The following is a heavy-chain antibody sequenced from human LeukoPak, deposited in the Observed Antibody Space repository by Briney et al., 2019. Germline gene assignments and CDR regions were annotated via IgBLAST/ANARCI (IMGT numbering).Heavy chain of an antibody. Sequence: PGGSLRLSCIGSGFTFSNFWMNWVRQAPGKGLEWVAIIKQDGSEEYYVDSVKGRFIISRDNPKNSLSLQITSLRVEDSAVYFCAVSSGFLPYHWGQGTLVTVSS. CDR1: GFTFSNFW. CDR3: AVSSGFLPYH. D-gene: IGHD3-16*02. V-gene: IGHV3-7*01. CDR2: IKQDGSEE. J-gene: IGHJ1*01.